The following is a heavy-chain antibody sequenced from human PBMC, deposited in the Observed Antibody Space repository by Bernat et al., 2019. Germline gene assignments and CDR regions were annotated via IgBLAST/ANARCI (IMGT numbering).Heavy chain of an antibody. Sequence: QVQLLQSGAEVKKPGASVKVSCKASGYTFTSYAMHWVRQAPGQRLEWMGWINAGNGNTKYSQKFQGRVTITRDTSASTAYMELSSLRSEDTAVYYCARDRGYCSSTSCYADNWFDPWGQGTLVTVSS. J-gene: IGHJ5*02. CDR3: ARDRGYCSSTSCYADNWFDP. D-gene: IGHD2-2*01. CDR1: GYTFTSYA. CDR2: INAGNGNT. V-gene: IGHV1-3*01.